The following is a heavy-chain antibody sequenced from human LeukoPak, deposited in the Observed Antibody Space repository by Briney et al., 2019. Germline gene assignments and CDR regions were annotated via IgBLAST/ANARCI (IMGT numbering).Heavy chain of an antibody. Sequence: ASVKVSCKTSGYTFTGYYMHWVRQAPGQGLEWMGWINPKSGFTNYAQNFQGRVTMTRDTSINTAYIELSRLRSDDTAVYYCATNHDSSGYHRYWGQGTLVTVSS. V-gene: IGHV1-2*02. CDR1: GYTFTGYY. J-gene: IGHJ4*02. CDR3: ATNHDSSGYHRY. CDR2: INPKSGFT. D-gene: IGHD3-22*01.